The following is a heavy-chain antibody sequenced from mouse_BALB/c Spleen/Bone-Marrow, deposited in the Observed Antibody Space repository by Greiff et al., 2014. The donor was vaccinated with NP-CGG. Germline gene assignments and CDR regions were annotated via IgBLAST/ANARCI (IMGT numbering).Heavy chain of an antibody. D-gene: IGHD1-1*01. J-gene: IGHJ4*01. Sequence: QVQLQQSGAELVRPGVSVKISCKGSGYTFTDYSIHWIKQSHAKSLEWIGAISTYYGDATNNQKFKGKATLTVDKSSSTAYMELARLASEDSVIYYCGRGVTTGAMDYWGQGTSVTVSS. CDR1: GYTFTDYS. CDR2: ISTYYGDA. CDR3: GRGVTTGAMDY. V-gene: IGHV1-67*01.